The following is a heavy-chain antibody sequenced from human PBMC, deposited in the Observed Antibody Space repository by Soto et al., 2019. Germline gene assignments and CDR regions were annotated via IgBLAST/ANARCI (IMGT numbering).Heavy chain of an antibody. CDR1: GFTFDDYT. V-gene: IGHV3-43*01. CDR3: AKDISDYGGNSLFDY. J-gene: IGHJ4*02. D-gene: IGHD4-17*01. CDR2: IHWDGGRT. Sequence: EVQLVESGGVVVQPGGSLRLSCAASGFTFDDYTMHWVRQAPGKGLEWDSLIHWDGGRTFYADSLKGRFTTSRDNSKNSLYLQMNSLRTEDTALYYCAKDISDYGGNSLFDYWGKGTLFTVSP.